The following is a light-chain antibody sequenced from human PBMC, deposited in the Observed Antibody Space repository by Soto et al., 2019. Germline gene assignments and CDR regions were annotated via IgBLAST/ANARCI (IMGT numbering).Light chain of an antibody. CDR1: QSVSSN. Sequence: EVVVTHSPATFSVSPGERATLSCRASQSVSSNLAWYQQKPGQAPRLLIYGASTRATGIPARFSGSGSGTEFTLTISSLQSEDFAVYYCHQYDNWPKTFGQGTRLEIK. J-gene: IGKJ5*01. CDR3: HQYDNWPKT. V-gene: IGKV3-15*01. CDR2: GAS.